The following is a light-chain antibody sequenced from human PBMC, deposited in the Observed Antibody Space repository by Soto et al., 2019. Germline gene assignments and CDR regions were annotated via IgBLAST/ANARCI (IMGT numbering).Light chain of an antibody. CDR3: QQYNNWPPRT. CDR1: QSVRSN. J-gene: IGKJ1*01. CDR2: GAS. Sequence: EIVMTQSPATLSVSPGERATLSCRASQSVRSNLAWYQQKPGQAPRLLVYGASTRATGIADRFSGSGSGTEFTLTISSLQSEDFAVYYCQQYNNWPPRTFGQGTKVDIQ. V-gene: IGKV3-15*01.